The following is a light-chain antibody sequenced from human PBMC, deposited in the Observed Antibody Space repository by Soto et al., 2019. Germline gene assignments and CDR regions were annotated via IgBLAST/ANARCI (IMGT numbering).Light chain of an antibody. CDR1: QGIGNY. CDR2: AAS. V-gene: IGKV1-17*03. Sequence: DSQMTQSPSAMSASVGDRVNITCRASQGIGNYLAWFQLKPGKVPKRLMYAASSLQSGVPSRFSGSGSGTEFTLTISSLQPEDFATYYCLQHNSYPWTFGQGTKVDI. CDR3: LQHNSYPWT. J-gene: IGKJ1*01.